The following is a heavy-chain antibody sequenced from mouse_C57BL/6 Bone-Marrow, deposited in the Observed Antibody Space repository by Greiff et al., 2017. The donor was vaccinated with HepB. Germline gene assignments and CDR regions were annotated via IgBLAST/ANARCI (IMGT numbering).Heavy chain of an antibody. CDR2: IYPRSGNT. CDR3: ARYDYGYDGGFAY. Sequence: VQLQESGAELARPGASVKLSCKASGYTFTSYGISWVKQRTGQGLEWIGEIYPRSGNTYYNEKFKGKATLTADKSSSTAYMELRSLTSEDSAVYFCARYDYGYDGGFAYWGQGTLVTVSA. D-gene: IGHD2-2*01. V-gene: IGHV1-81*01. CDR1: GYTFTSYG. J-gene: IGHJ3*01.